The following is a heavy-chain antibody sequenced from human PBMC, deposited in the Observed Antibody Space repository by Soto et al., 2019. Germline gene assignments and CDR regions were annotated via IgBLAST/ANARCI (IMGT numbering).Heavy chain of an antibody. CDR2: IIPILGIA. V-gene: IGHV1-69*02. D-gene: IGHD4-17*01. J-gene: IGHJ4*02. Sequence: QVQLVQSGAEVKKPGSSVKVSCKASGGTFSSYTISWVRQAPGQGLEWMGRIIPILGIANYEQKFQGRVTITADKSTSTAYMELSSLSAEDTAVYYCARQGHDYGGMLGYWGQGTLVTVSS. CDR3: ARQGHDYGGMLGY. CDR1: GGTFSSYT.